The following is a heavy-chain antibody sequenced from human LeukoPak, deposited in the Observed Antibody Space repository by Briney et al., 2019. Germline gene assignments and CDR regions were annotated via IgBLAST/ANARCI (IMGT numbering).Heavy chain of an antibody. CDR3: ATEGRGIAAAATRAGAAYYYYYYMDV. D-gene: IGHD6-13*01. J-gene: IGHJ6*03. Sequence: SETLSLTCTVSGDSISSYYWSWIRQPPGKGLEWIGYIDYSGSTNYNPSLKSRVTISVDTSKNQFSLKLSSVTAADTAVYYCATEGRGIAAAATRAGAAYYYYYYMDVWGKGTTVTVSS. CDR1: GDSISSYY. V-gene: IGHV4-59*01. CDR2: IDYSGST.